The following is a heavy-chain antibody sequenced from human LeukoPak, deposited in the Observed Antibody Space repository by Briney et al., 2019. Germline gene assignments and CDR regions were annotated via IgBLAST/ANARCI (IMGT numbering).Heavy chain of an antibody. CDR2: ISAYNGNT. D-gene: IGHD2-2*01. CDR3: ARDLGYCSNTSCSNPAGDYGMDV. Sequence: ASVKVSCKASGYTFTSYGISWVRQAPGQGLEWMGWISAYNGNTNYAQKLQGRVTMTTDTSTSTAYMELRSLRSDDTAVYYCARDLGYCSNTSCSNPAGDYGMDVWGQGTTVTVSS. V-gene: IGHV1-18*01. J-gene: IGHJ6*02. CDR1: GYTFTSYG.